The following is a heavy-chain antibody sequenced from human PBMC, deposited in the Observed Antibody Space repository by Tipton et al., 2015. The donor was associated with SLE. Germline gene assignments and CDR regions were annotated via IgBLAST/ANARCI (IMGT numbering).Heavy chain of an antibody. V-gene: IGHV4-39*07. Sequence: TLSLTCTVSGGSISSSSYYWGWIRQPPGKGLEWIGSIYRSGSTYYNPSLKSRVTISVDTSKNQFSLKLSSVTAADTAVYYCARSLEGGYPSYFDYWGQGTLVTVSS. J-gene: IGHJ4*02. D-gene: IGHD5-12*01. CDR3: ARSLEGGYPSYFDY. CDR1: GGSISSSSYY. CDR2: IYRSGST.